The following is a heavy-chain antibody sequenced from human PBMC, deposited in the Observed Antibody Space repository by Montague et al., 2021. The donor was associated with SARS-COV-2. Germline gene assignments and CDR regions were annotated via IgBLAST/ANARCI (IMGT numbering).Heavy chain of an antibody. D-gene: IGHD2-8*01. CDR2: IFGSGAGT. Sequence: SLRLSCAASGFPVDTYTVTWVRPPPGKGLEWVSSIFGSGAGTYYADSVXGRFTISRDNSKNRLYLQLHSLRAEDTAVYYCAKNGGSGSLVYWYFDLWGRGTPVAVSS. J-gene: IGHJ2*01. CDR3: AKNGGSGSLVYWYFDL. V-gene: IGHV3-23*01. CDR1: GFPVDTYT.